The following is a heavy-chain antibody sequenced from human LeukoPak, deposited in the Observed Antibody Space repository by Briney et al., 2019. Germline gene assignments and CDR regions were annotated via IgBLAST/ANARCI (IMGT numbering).Heavy chain of an antibody. CDR3: FVGPHPYDSGGWPPN. CDR2: ISSSGSTI. CDR1: GFTFSDYY. Sequence: GGSLRLSCAASGFTFSDYYMSWIRQAPGKGLEWVSYISSSGSTIYYADFVKGRFTISRDNSKNTLYLQMNSLRAEDTAVYYCFVGPHPYDSGGWPPNWGQGTLVTVSS. V-gene: IGHV3-11*04. D-gene: IGHD3-10*01. J-gene: IGHJ4*02.